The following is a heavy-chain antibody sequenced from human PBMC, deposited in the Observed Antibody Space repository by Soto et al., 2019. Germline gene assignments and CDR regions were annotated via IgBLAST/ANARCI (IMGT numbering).Heavy chain of an antibody. CDR1: GFTFSSYW. Sequence: GGSLRLSCAASGFTFSSYWMHWVRQAPGKGLVWVSRINSDGSSTSYADSVKGRFTISRDNAKNTLYLQMNSLRAEDTAVYYCARDGDFWSGNDALDIWGQGTMVTVSS. J-gene: IGHJ3*02. D-gene: IGHD3-3*01. CDR3: ARDGDFWSGNDALDI. CDR2: INSDGSST. V-gene: IGHV3-74*01.